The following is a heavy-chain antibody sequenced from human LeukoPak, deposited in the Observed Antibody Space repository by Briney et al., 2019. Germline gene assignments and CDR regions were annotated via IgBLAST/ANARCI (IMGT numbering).Heavy chain of an antibody. Sequence: PGGSLRLSCAASGFTFSSYAMNWVRQAPGKGLEWVSAISGSGSSTYYADSVKGRFTISRDNSKNTLYLQMNSLRAEDTAVYYCANQLQLERRSAFDIWGQGTMVTVSS. V-gene: IGHV3-23*01. J-gene: IGHJ3*02. CDR3: ANQLQLERRSAFDI. D-gene: IGHD1-1*01. CDR1: GFTFSSYA. CDR2: ISGSGSST.